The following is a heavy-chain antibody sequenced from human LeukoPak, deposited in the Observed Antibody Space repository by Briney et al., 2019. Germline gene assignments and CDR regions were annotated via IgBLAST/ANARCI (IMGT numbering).Heavy chain of an antibody. CDR1: GYTFTSYG. V-gene: IGHV1-18*01. D-gene: IGHD2-21*02. Sequence: GASVKVSCKASGYTFTSYGISWVRQAPGQGLEWMGWISAYNGNTNYAQKLQGRVTMTTDTSTSTAYMELRSLRSDDTAVYYCARGPTYCGGDCYSWGVQDYWGQGTLVTVSS. CDR2: ISAYNGNT. J-gene: IGHJ4*02. CDR3: ARGPTYCGGDCYSWGVQDY.